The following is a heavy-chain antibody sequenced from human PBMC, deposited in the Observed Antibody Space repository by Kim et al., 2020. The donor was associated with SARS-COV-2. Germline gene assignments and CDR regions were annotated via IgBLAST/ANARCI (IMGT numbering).Heavy chain of an antibody. CDR1: VGTFSSYA. V-gene: IGHV1-69*13. Sequence: SVKVFCKASVGTFSSYAISWVRQAPGQGLEWMGGIIPIFGTANYAQKFQGRVTITADESTSTAYMELSSLRSEDTAVYYCAKINPYSSGWYGNYYYGMDVWGQGTTVTVSS. D-gene: IGHD6-19*01. CDR3: AKINPYSSGWYGNYYYGMDV. CDR2: IIPIFGTA. J-gene: IGHJ6*02.